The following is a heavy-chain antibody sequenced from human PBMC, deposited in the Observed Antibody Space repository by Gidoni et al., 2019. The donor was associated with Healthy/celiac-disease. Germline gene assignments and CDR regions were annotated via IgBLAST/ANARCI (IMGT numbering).Heavy chain of an antibody. J-gene: IGHJ5*02. CDR1: GFTFGSYA. CDR2: ISYDGSNK. Sequence: QVQLVESGGGVVQPGRSLRLSCAASGFTFGSYAMHWVRQAPGKGLEWVAVISYDGSNKYYADSVKGRFTISRDNSKNTLYLQMNSLRAEDTAVYYCARVAMVRGVIMYKNPPFDPWGQGTLVTVSS. V-gene: IGHV3-30*04. CDR3: ARVAMVRGVIMYKNPPFDP. D-gene: IGHD3-10*01.